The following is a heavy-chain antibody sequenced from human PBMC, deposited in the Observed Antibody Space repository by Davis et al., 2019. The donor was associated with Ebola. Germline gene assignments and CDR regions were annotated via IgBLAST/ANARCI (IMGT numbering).Heavy chain of an antibody. D-gene: IGHD5-24*01. CDR2: LTSGGDT. J-gene: IGHJ4*02. Sequence: GESLKISCAASGFTLNYYAMNWVRQAPGKGLEWVAGLTSGGDTYYVESVKGRFTISRDSSKNMLYLEMKSLRAEDTAVYHCAKGPRGMATIPFDYWGQGTLVTVSS. V-gene: IGHV3-23*01. CDR1: GFTLNYYA. CDR3: AKGPRGMATIPFDY.